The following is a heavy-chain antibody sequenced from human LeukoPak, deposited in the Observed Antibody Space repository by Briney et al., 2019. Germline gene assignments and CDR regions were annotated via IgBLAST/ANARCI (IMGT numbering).Heavy chain of an antibody. Sequence: PGGSLRLSCAAPGFTLSTYSMNWVRQAPGKGLEWVSYISSSGGSIYYADSVKGRFTISRDNAENSLYLQLNSLRAEDAAVYYCAREGGSAARSDYWGQGTLVTVSS. J-gene: IGHJ4*02. D-gene: IGHD6-6*01. CDR2: ISSSGGSI. V-gene: IGHV3-48*01. CDR3: AREGGSAARSDY. CDR1: GFTLSTYS.